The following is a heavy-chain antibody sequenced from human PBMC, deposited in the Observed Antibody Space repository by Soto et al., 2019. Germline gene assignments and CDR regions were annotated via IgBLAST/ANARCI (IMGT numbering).Heavy chain of an antibody. Sequence: QVQLVQSGAEVKKPGASVKVSCKASGYTFTSYGISWVRQAPGQGLEWMGWISAYNGKTNYAQKLQGRVTMTTDTSTSTADMELRSLRSDDTAVYYCARGRVLPAAPYEWDDAFDIWGQGKMVTLSS. CDR2: ISAYNGKT. J-gene: IGHJ3*02. V-gene: IGHV1-18*01. CDR3: ARGRVLPAAPYEWDDAFDI. D-gene: IGHD2-2*01. CDR1: GYTFTSYG.